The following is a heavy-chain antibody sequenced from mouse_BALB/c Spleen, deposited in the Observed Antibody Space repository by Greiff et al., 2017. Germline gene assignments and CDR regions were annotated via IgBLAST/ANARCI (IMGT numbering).Heavy chain of an antibody. D-gene: IGHD1-2*01. J-gene: IGHJ4*01. CDR2: ISYSGST. Sequence: VQLKESGPGLVKPSQSLSLTCTVTGYSITSDYAWNWIRQFPGNKLEWMGYISYSGSTSYNPSLKSRISITRDTSKNQFFLQLNSVTTEDTATYYCARGLRPLDYWGQGTSVTVSS. CDR3: ARGLRPLDY. CDR1: GYSITSDYA. V-gene: IGHV3-2*02.